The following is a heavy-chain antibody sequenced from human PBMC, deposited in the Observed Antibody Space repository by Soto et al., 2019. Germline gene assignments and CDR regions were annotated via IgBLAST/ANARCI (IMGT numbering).Heavy chain of an antibody. V-gene: IGHV1-69*01. D-gene: IGHD3-10*01. CDR2: IIPIFGTA. CDR3: ARGYAYYYGSGSSLTGFDY. CDR1: GGTFSSYA. J-gene: IGHJ4*02. Sequence: QVQLVQSGAEVKKPGSSVKVSCKASGGTFSSYAISWVRQAPGQGLEWMGGIIPIFGTANYAQKFQGRVTITADESTSTAYMERSSLRAEDTAVYYCARGYAYYYGSGSSLTGFDYWGQGTLVTVSS.